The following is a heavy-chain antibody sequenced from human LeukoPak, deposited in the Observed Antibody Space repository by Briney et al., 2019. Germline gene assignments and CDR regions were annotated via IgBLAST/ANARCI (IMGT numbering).Heavy chain of an antibody. V-gene: IGHV1-18*01. CDR2: ISAYNGNT. D-gene: IGHD3-16*02. CDR1: GYTFTSYG. CDR3: ARDPAIMITFGGVIEDDAFDI. Sequence: ASVKVSSKASGYTFTSYGISWVRQAPGQGLEWMGWISAYNGNTNYAQKLQGRVTMTTDTSTSTAYMELRSLRSDDTAVYYCARDPAIMITFGGVIEDDAFDIWGQGTMVTVSS. J-gene: IGHJ3*02.